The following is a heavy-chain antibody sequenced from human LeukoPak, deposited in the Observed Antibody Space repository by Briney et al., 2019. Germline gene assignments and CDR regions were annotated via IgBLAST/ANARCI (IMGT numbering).Heavy chain of an antibody. V-gene: IGHV1-2*02. CDR1: GNTFTSYA. CDR3: AGGYSSGWYGADY. Sequence: ASVKVSCKASGNTFTSYAMNWVRQAPGQGLEWMGWINPNSGGTNYAQKFQGRVTMTRDMSTSTVYMELSSLRSEDTAVYYCAGGYSSGWYGADYWGQGTLVTVSS. D-gene: IGHD6-19*01. J-gene: IGHJ4*02. CDR2: INPNSGGT.